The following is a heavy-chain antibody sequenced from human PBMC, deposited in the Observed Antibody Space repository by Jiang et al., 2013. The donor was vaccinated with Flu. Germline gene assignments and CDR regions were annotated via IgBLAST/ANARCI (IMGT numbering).Heavy chain of an antibody. CDR3: ARGSMLTYGMDV. D-gene: IGHD3-9*01. Sequence: VQLVESGGGVVQPGRSLRLSCTASGFTFRNWHLHWVRQAPGKGLEWLSFISYDGRVKDYAVSVKGRFTISTATSSSTRYLQMNGLKPEDTAVYYCARGSMLTYGMDVWGQGTTVTVSS. J-gene: IGHJ6*01. CDR1: GFTFRNWH. V-gene: IGHV3-30*03. CDR2: ISYDGRVK.